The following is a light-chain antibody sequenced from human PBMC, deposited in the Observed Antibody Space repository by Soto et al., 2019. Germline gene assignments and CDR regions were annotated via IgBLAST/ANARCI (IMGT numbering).Light chain of an antibody. CDR3: QQRSKWPWT. CDR2: GSA. Sequence: EIVMTQSPATLSVSPGERATLSCRSSQSVFSSLAWYQQKRGQAPRLLXXGSATRATGIPARFSGSGSGTDFTLTISRLEPEDSAVYYCQQRSKWPWTFGQGTKVDIK. J-gene: IGKJ1*01. V-gene: IGKV3-15*01. CDR1: QSVFSS.